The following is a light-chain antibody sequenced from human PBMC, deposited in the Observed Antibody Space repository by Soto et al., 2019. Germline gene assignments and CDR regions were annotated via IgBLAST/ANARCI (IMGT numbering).Light chain of an antibody. CDR1: QSISTW. CDR2: DAS. CDR3: QQYNSYWT. V-gene: IGKV1-5*01. Sequence: ASQSISTWLPWYQQKPVKAPKPLNYDASSLESGVTSRFSGRGSGTEFTITISSLQPDDFATYDCQQYNSYWTFGQGTKVDI. J-gene: IGKJ1*01.